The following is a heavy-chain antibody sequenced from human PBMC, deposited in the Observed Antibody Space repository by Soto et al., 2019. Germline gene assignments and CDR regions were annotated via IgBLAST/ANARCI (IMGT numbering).Heavy chain of an antibody. V-gene: IGHV3-21*01. D-gene: IGHD2-2*01. CDR3: ARVPDSPAAMMSNDYYYYYMDV. Sequence: EVQLVESGGGLVKPGGSLRLSCAASGFTFSSYSMNWVRHAPGKGLEWVSSISSSSSYIYYADSVKGRFTISRDNAKNALYLQMNSLRDGDTAVYYCARVPDSPAAMMSNDYYYYYMDVWGKGTTVTVSS. J-gene: IGHJ6*03. CDR1: GFTFSSYS. CDR2: ISSSSSYI.